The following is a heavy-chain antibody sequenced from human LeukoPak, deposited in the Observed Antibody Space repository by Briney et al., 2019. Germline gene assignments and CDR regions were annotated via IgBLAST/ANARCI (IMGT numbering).Heavy chain of an antibody. D-gene: IGHD2-15*01. CDR3: ARTSRYCSGGSCFGY. Sequence: ASVKVSCKASGYTFTSYGISWVRQAPGQGLKGMGWISAYNGNTNYAQKLQGRVTMTTDTSTSTAYMELRSLRSDDTAVYYCARTSRYCSGGSCFGYWGQGTLVGVSS. V-gene: IGHV1-18*01. J-gene: IGHJ4*02. CDR1: GYTFTSYG. CDR2: ISAYNGNT.